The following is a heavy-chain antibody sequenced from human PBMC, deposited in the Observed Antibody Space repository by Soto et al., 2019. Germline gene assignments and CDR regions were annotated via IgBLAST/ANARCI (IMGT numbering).Heavy chain of an antibody. CDR1: GFTFSSYA. J-gene: IGHJ4*02. CDR2: ISYDGSNK. Sequence: QVQLVESGGGVVQPGRSLRLSCAASGFTFSSYAMHWVRQAPGKGLEWVAVISYDGSNKYYADSVKGRFTISRDNSKNTLYLQMNSLRAEDTAVYYRARDRVAGTHVQYYFHYWGQGTLVTVSS. V-gene: IGHV3-30-3*01. CDR3: ARDRVAGTHVQYYFHY. D-gene: IGHD1-1*01.